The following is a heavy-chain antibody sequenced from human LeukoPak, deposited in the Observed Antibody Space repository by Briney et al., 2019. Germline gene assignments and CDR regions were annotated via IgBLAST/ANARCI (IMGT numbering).Heavy chain of an antibody. D-gene: IGHD5-24*01. J-gene: IGHJ4*02. CDR3: GRGLRWLQPTPTDY. Sequence: GGSLRLSCAASGFTFSIYAMHWVRHAPGKGVEWVAVISHDGSNNYYADSVTGRFTISRDNSKHTLFLQMNSLRVEDTAVYYCGRGLRWLQPTPTDYWGQGTLVTVSS. CDR1: GFTFSIYA. CDR2: ISHDGSNN. V-gene: IGHV3-30-3*01.